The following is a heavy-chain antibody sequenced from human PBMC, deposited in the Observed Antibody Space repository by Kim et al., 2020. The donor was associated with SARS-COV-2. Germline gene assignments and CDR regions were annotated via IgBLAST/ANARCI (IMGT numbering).Heavy chain of an antibody. D-gene: IGHD2-15*01. J-gene: IGHJ4*02. CDR3: ARDATGGYYFDY. V-gene: IGHV1-69*04. Sequence: NYARTFQGRVTMTADKSTSTAYMELSSLRSEDTAVYYWARDATGGYYFDYWGQGTLVTVSS.